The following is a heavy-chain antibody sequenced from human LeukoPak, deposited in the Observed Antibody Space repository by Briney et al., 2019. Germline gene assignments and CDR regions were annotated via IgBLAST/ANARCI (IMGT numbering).Heavy chain of an antibody. V-gene: IGHV3-74*01. D-gene: IGHD3-10*01. CDR1: GFTFSSYW. Sequence: GGSLRLSCAASGFTFSSYWMHWVRQAPGKGLVWVSRITEDGSTTSYADSVKGRFTISRDNAKNSLYLQMNSLRAEDTAVYYCARPMVRGVIGAFDYWGQGTLVTVSS. CDR3: ARPMVRGVIGAFDY. CDR2: ITEDGSTT. J-gene: IGHJ4*02.